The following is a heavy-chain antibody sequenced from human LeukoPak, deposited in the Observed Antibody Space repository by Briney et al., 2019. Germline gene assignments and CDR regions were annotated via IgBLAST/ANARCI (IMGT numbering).Heavy chain of an antibody. CDR3: ARDPPGDHDVGPGNNWFDS. J-gene: IGHJ5*01. CDR2: IIPIFGTA. V-gene: IGHV1-69*13. CDR1: GNSISNYA. Sequence: ASVKVSCKASGNSISNYAVSWVRQAPGQGFEWMGGIIPIFGTADYAQKFQGRVTITADQSTSTTYMALSSLRSEDTAVYYCARDPPGDHDVGPGNNWFDSWGQGTLVTVSS. D-gene: IGHD1-1*01.